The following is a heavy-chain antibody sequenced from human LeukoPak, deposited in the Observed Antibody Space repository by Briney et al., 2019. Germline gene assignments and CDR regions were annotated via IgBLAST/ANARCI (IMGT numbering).Heavy chain of an antibody. V-gene: IGHV3-48*03. J-gene: IGHJ4*01. D-gene: IGHD6-19*01. CDR2: ITTTSGSI. Sequence: PGGSLRLLCAASGFIFSTYEVNWVRRARGKGLEGVSYITTTSGSIYYADSVKGRFVIFRDNAKSSLYLQMNSLRTEDTAVYYCVRVGYSSQYWGHGNLVTVSS. CDR1: GFIFSTYE. CDR3: VRVGYSSQY.